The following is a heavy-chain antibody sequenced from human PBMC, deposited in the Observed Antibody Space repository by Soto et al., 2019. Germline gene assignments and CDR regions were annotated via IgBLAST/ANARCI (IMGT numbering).Heavy chain of an antibody. CDR3: AKVVGQPPEDRTYYFDY. CDR2: ISGSGGST. V-gene: IGHV3-23*01. CDR1: GFTFSSYA. J-gene: IGHJ4*02. Sequence: GGSLRLSCAASGFTFSSYAMSWVRQAPGKGLERVSAISGSGGSTYYADSVKGRFTISRDNSKNTLYLQMNSLRAEDTAVYYCAKVVGQPPEDRTYYFDYWGQGTLVTVSS.